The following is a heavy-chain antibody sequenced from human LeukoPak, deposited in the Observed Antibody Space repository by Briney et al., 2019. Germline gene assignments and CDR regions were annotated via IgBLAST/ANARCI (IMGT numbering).Heavy chain of an antibody. J-gene: IGHJ4*02. CDR3: ARGPYTSGWFSLDY. CDR1: GGSISGYY. CDR2: IYNSGNT. Sequence: PSETLSLTCTVSGGSISGYYWSWIRQPAGKGLEWIGRIYNSGNTNYNPSLKSRVIMSVDTSKNQFSLKMSSVTAADTAVYYCARGPYTSGWFSLDYWGQGTLVTVSS. D-gene: IGHD6-19*01. V-gene: IGHV4-4*07.